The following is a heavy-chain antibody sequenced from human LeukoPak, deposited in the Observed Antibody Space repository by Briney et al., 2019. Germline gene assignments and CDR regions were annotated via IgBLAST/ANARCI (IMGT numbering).Heavy chain of an antibody. J-gene: IGHJ6*03. Sequence: GASVKVSCKASGYTFTGYYMHWVRQAPGQGLEWMGWINPNSGGTNYAQRFQGRVTMTRDTSISTAYMELSRLRSDDTAVYYCARVRSNYYYYMDVWGKGTTVTVSS. D-gene: IGHD4-11*01. CDR3: ARVRSNYYYYMDV. CDR1: GYTFTGYY. CDR2: INPNSGGT. V-gene: IGHV1-2*02.